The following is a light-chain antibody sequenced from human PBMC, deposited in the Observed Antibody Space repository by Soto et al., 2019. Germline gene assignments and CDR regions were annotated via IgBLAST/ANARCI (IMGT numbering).Light chain of an antibody. CDR3: SSYARRNNLL. V-gene: IGLV1-51*01. CDR2: EVT. J-gene: IGLJ2*01. Sequence: QSVLTQPPSVSAAPGQKVTISCSGSSSNIGNNYVAWYQQLPGTAPKLLIYEVTKRPSGVPDRFSGSKSGNSASLTVSGLQAEDEGDYFCSSYARRNNLLFGGGTKVTVL. CDR1: SSNIGNNY.